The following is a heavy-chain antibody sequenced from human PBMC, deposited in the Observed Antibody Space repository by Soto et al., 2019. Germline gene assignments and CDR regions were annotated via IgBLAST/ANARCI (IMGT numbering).Heavy chain of an antibody. D-gene: IGHD1-20*01. J-gene: IGHJ1*01. Sequence: SETLSLTCLASGGSINNTFWNWLRHTRGKCLQWVGYCYATGYAAYNHSREARATISMDKSRNQVSLRLTSVTAEDTATYYCVRGNNWFFFWGQGTPVTVSA. CDR1: GGSINNTF. CDR3: VRGNNWFFF. V-gene: IGHV4-4*08. CDR2: CYATGYA.